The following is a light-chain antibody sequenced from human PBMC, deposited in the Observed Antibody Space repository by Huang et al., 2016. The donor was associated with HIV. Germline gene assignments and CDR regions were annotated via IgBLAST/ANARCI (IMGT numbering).Light chain of an antibody. CDR2: AAS. Sequence: DIQMTQSPASLSASTGVRVTLTCRASQDIGNFVAWFQQKPGKVPRLLIYAASVLQSGVPSRFSGRGSGTDFTLTITNVQAEDVATYYCQRYDTAPRAFGRGTKV. V-gene: IGKV1-27*01. CDR3: QRYDTAPRA. J-gene: IGKJ1*01. CDR1: QDIGNF.